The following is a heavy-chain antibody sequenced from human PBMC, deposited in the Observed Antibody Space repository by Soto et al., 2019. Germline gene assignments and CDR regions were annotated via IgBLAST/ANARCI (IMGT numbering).Heavy chain of an antibody. CDR2: INHSGST. Sequence: QVQLQQWGAGLLKPSETLSLTCAVYGGSFSGYYWSWIRQPPGKGLEWIGEINHSGSTNYNPSLKSRVTISVDTSKNQFSLKLSSVTAADTAVYYCARESVGYDILTGSWNAFDIWGQGTMVTVSS. J-gene: IGHJ3*02. D-gene: IGHD3-9*01. CDR3: ARESVGYDILTGSWNAFDI. V-gene: IGHV4-34*01. CDR1: GGSFSGYY.